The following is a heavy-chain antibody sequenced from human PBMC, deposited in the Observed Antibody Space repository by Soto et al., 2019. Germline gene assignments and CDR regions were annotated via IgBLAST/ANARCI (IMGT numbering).Heavy chain of an antibody. J-gene: IGHJ2*01. D-gene: IGHD5-12*01. CDR3: ARGNHRWLQLWYFDL. V-gene: IGHV1-69*12. CDR2: IIPIFGTV. CDR1: GGTFSNYP. Sequence: QVQLVQSGAEVKKPGSSVKVSCKASGGTFSNYPISWVRQAPGQGLEWMGGIIPIFGTVNYAQKFQGRVTITADESTSPAYMELSSLRSEDKAVYYCARGNHRWLQLWYFDLWGRGTLVTVSS.